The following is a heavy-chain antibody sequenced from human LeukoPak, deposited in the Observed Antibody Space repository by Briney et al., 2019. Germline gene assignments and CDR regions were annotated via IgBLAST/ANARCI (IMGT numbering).Heavy chain of an antibody. CDR3: AKPVTMTHDAFDI. V-gene: IGHV3-23*01. CDR2: ISSSGGIT. CDR1: GFTFSSYA. J-gene: IGHJ3*02. Sequence: GGSLRPSCAASGFTFSSYAMSWVRQAPGKGLEWVSTISSSGGITYYADSVKGRFTISRDNSKNTLYLQMNSLRAEDTAVYYCAKPVTMTHDAFDIWGQGTMVTVSS. D-gene: IGHD3-22*01.